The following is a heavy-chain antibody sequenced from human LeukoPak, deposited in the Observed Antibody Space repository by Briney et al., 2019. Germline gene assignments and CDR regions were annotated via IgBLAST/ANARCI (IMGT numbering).Heavy chain of an antibody. CDR3: ARHASSWLPGELDY. J-gene: IGHJ4*02. D-gene: IGHD3-9*01. V-gene: IGHV1-18*01. Sequence: GASVKVSCKASGYTFTSYGISWVRQAPGQGLEWMGWISAYNGNTNYAQKLQGRGTMTTDTSTSTAYMELRILRSDDTAVYYCARHASSWLPGELDYWGQGTLVTVSS. CDR1: GYTFTSYG. CDR2: ISAYNGNT.